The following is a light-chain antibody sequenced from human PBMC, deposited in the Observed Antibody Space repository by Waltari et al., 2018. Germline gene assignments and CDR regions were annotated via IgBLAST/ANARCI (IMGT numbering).Light chain of an antibody. CDR1: SSDVGGYNY. J-gene: IGLJ2*01. CDR2: EVN. Sequence: QSALTQPPSASGSPGQSVTISCTGTSSDVGGYNYVPWYQQHPGKAPKLMIYEVNKRPSGVPDRFSGSKSGSTASLTVSGLQAEDEADYYCSSYAGSNNFVVFGGGTKLTVL. CDR3: SSYAGSNNFVV. V-gene: IGLV2-8*01.